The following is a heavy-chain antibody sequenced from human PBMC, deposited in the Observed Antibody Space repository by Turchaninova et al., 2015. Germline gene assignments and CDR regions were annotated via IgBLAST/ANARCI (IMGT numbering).Heavy chain of an antibody. Sequence: QITLKESGPTLVKPTQTLTLTCTFSGFSLSTSEVGVGWIRQPPGKALEWLALIFWAGDKRTRTYSKRSLTNTKNTPQNQVVLTMTNMGPVDTATYHCAHSKYYYGSGGPGGFDIWGQGTMVTVSS. CDR2: IFWAGDK. CDR1: GFSLSTSEVG. CDR3: AHSKYYYGSGGPGGFDI. V-gene: IGHV2-5*02. D-gene: IGHD3-10*01. J-gene: IGHJ3*02.